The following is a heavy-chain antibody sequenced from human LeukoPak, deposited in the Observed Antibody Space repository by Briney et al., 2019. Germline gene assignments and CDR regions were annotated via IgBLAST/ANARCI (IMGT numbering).Heavy chain of an antibody. D-gene: IGHD3-10*01. V-gene: IGHV4-59*01. CDR1: GGSIKNYY. CDR2: IYYSGST. Sequence: SDTLSLTCTVSGGSIKNYYWNWIRQPPGKGLEWVGYIYYSGSTNYNPSLKSRVTISVDTSKNQFSLKLSSVTAADTAVYYCARESKSRYYGSGSYYNYFDYWGQGTLVTVSS. J-gene: IGHJ4*02. CDR3: ARESKSRYYGSGSYYNYFDY.